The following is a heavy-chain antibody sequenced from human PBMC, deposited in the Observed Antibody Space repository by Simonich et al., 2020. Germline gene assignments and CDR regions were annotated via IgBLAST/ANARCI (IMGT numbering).Heavy chain of an antibody. CDR3: ARDFRLQLVEIGTYYYYGMDV. Sequence: EVQLVESGGGLVQPGGSLRLSCAASGFTFSSYEMNWVRQAPGKGLEWVSYISSSGRTIYYADSGKGRFTISRDNAKNSLYLQMNSLRAEDTAVYYCARDFRLQLVEIGTYYYYGMDVWGQGTTVTVSS. D-gene: IGHD6-6*01. J-gene: IGHJ6*02. CDR2: ISSSGRTI. CDR1: GFTFSSYE. V-gene: IGHV3-48*03.